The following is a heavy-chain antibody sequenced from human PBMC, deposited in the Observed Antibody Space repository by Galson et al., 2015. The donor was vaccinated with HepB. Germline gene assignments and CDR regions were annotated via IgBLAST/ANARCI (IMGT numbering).Heavy chain of an antibody. CDR1: GFTFGSHA. Sequence: SLRLSCAASGFTFGSHAMSWVRQAPGKGLEWVSGISASSTYTYYADSMKGRFTISRDNSKNTLYLQMNSLRAEDTAVYYCAKAHNSGSYLGLKSVGYYFDYWGQGTLVTVSS. CDR2: ISASSTYT. D-gene: IGHD1-26*01. V-gene: IGHV3-23*01. J-gene: IGHJ4*02. CDR3: AKAHNSGSYLGLKSVGYYFDY.